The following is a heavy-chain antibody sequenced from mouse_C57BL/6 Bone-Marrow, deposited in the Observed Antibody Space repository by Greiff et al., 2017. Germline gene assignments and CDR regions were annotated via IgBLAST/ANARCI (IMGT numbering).Heavy chain of an antibody. J-gene: IGHJ2*01. CDR2: INYDGSST. CDR3: ASDRGNCLDY. CDR1: GFTFSDYY. Sequence: EVKLVESEGGLVQPGSSMKLSCTASGFTFSDYYMAWVRQVPEKGLEWVANINYDGSSTYYMDSLKSRFIISRDNAKNIIYLQMSSLKSEDTSTYYGASDRGNCLDYWGQGTTLTVSS. D-gene: IGHD3-3*01. V-gene: IGHV5-16*01.